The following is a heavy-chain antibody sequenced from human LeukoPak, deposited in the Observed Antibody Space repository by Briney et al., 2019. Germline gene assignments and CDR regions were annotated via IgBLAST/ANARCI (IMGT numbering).Heavy chain of an antibody. J-gene: IGHJ4*02. Sequence: PGGSLRLSCAASGFTFSSYAMSWVRQAPGEGLQWVSGISGSGSGTYYADSVRGRFTISRDNSKNTLYLQMNSLRAEDTAVYYCARGQYGSGNDYWGQGTLVTVSS. CDR1: GFTFSSYA. V-gene: IGHV3-23*01. CDR3: ARGQYGSGNDY. CDR2: ISGSGSGT. D-gene: IGHD3-10*01.